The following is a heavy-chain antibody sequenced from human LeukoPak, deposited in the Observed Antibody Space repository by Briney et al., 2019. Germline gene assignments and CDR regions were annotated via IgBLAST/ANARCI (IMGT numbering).Heavy chain of an antibody. CDR1: GGSISSYY. J-gene: IGHJ4*02. Sequence: SETLSLTCTVSGGSISSYYWSWIRQPPGKGLEWIGYIYYSGSTNYNPSLKSRVTISVDTSKNQFSLKLSSVTAADTAVYYCARAGEDILTGYYPYYFDYWGQGTLVTVSS. CDR3: ARAGEDILTGYYPYYFDY. D-gene: IGHD3-9*01. CDR2: IYYSGST. V-gene: IGHV4-59*01.